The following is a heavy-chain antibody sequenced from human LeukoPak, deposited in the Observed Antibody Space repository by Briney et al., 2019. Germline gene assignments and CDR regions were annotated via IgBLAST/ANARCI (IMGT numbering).Heavy chain of an antibody. Sequence: GGPLRLSCAGSGFLFSSFAMSWVRQAPGKGLEWVSSISGSGGSTYYADSVKGRFSISRDNAKNTLYLQMNSLRADDTAVYYCAKLDSDTSYYPWWGQGTLVTVSS. CDR3: AKLDSDTSYYPW. CDR1: GFLFSSFA. J-gene: IGHJ4*02. CDR2: ISGSGGST. V-gene: IGHV3-23*01. D-gene: IGHD3-9*01.